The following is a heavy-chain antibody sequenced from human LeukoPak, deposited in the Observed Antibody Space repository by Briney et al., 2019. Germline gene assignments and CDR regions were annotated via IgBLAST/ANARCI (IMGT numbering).Heavy chain of an antibody. V-gene: IGHV3-23*01. J-gene: IGHJ4*02. Sequence: PGGSLRLSCTASGFTFSSYSMTWVRQAPGKGLEWVSAITGSGGSTYYADSVKGRFTISRDNSKNTLYLQMNSLRAEDTAVYYCAKVSTVYYWGQGTLVTVSS. CDR2: ITGSGGST. CDR3: AKVSTVYY. CDR1: GFTFSSYS. D-gene: IGHD5/OR15-5a*01.